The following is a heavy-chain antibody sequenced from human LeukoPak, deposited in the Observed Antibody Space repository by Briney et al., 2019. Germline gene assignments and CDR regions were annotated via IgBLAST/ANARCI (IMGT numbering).Heavy chain of an antibody. D-gene: IGHD3-10*01. Sequence: SETLSLTCSVSGGSISNYYWNWNRPPQGKGLEWIGRISGSGTITYNPALQSRLSISIDTSKNQFSLKLMSVTAADTAVYYCARDSGTTGEVKFDPWGQGTLVTVSS. CDR2: ISGSGTI. CDR1: GGSISNYY. V-gene: IGHV4-4*07. CDR3: ARDSGTTGEVKFDP. J-gene: IGHJ5*02.